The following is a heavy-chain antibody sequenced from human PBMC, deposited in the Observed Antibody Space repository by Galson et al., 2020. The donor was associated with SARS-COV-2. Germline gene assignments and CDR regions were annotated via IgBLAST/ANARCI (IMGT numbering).Heavy chain of an antibody. CDR2: LYYGQSS. Sequence: SETLSLTCTVSGASITSGDYYWSWIRQAPGKSLEWIGYLYYGQSSYYNPSLRGRAAISVDPSKNQVFLKLNSVTAADTAVYFCARAWQQLFRFDSWGQGDLVTVSS. J-gene: IGHJ4*02. D-gene: IGHD6-13*01. V-gene: IGHV4-30-4*01. CDR3: ARAWQQLFRFDS. CDR1: GASITSGDYY.